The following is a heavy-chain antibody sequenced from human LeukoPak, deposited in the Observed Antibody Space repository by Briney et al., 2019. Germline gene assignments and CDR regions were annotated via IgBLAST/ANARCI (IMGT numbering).Heavy chain of an antibody. Sequence: PSETLSLTCTVSGYSISSGYYWGWIRQPPGKGLEWIGSIYYSGSTYYNPSLKSRVTISVDTSKNQFSLKLSSVTAADTAVYYCASSIYHYYYMDVWGKGTTVTISS. CDR1: GYSISSGYY. D-gene: IGHD5-24*01. V-gene: IGHV4-38-2*02. CDR3: ASSIYHYYYMDV. J-gene: IGHJ6*03. CDR2: IYYSGST.